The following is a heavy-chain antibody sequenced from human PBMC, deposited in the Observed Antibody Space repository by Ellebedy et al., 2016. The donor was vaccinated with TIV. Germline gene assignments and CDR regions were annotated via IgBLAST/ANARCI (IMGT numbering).Heavy chain of an antibody. Sequence: MPSETLSLTCTVSGGSISSSSYYRGWIRQPPGKGLEWIGSIYYTGSTYYKPPLTSRVSISVDTSKNQFSLKLSSVTAADTAVYYCARMRYCGGDCWYFDYWGQGTLVTVSS. CDR2: IYYTGST. CDR1: GGSISSSSYY. V-gene: IGHV4-39*01. CDR3: ARMRYCGGDCWYFDY. D-gene: IGHD2-21*02. J-gene: IGHJ4*02.